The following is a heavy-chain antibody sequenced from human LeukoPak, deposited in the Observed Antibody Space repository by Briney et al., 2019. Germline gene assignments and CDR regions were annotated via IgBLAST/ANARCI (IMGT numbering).Heavy chain of an antibody. CDR1: GGSISIGTYY. D-gene: IGHD1-26*01. CDR2: IYITEST. CDR3: ARHVNSNGSPSDY. V-gene: IGHV4-61*02. J-gene: IGHJ4*02. Sequence: SETLSLTCTVSGGSISIGTYYWSWIRQPAGKGLEWIGRIYITESTNYNPSLKSRVTISLETSKNQFSLKLSSVTAADTAVFYCARHVNSNGSPSDYWGQGTLVTVSS.